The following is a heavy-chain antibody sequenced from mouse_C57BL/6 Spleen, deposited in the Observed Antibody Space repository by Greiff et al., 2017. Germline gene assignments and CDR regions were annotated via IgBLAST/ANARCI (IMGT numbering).Heavy chain of an antibody. CDR1: GFTFSSYG. J-gene: IGHJ2*01. Sequence: EVKLVESGGDLVKPGGSLKLSCAASGFTFSSYGMSWVRQTPDKRLEWVATISSGGSYTYYPDSVKGRFTISRDNAKNTLYLQMSSLKSEDTAMYYCARDYGSSDFDYWGQGTTLTVSS. D-gene: IGHD1-1*01. CDR3: ARDYGSSDFDY. V-gene: IGHV5-6*02. CDR2: ISSGGSYT.